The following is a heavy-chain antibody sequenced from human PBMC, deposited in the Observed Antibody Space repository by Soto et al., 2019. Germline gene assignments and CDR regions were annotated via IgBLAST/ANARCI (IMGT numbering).Heavy chain of an antibody. D-gene: IGHD3-16*02. CDR2: IIPIFSTA. CDR1: GGTFSSYA. CDR3: ARGPYDYDYVWGSYRLNY. V-gene: IGHV1-69*01. J-gene: IGHJ4*02. Sequence: QVQLVQSGAEVKKPGSSVKVSCKASGGTFSSYAISWVRQAPGQGLEWMGGIIPIFSTANYAQKFQGRVTITADESTSTAYMELSSLRSEDTAVYYCARGPYDYDYVWGSYRLNYWGQGTLVTVSS.